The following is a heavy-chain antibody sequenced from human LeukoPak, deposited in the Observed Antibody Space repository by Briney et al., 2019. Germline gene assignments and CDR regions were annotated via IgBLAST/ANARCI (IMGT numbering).Heavy chain of an antibody. J-gene: IGHJ5*02. V-gene: IGHV3-7*04. D-gene: IGHD3-10*01. CDR3: ARDSGSGSYLYDWFDP. CDR1: GFTFRRYW. CDR2: IKEDGSEK. Sequence: GGSLRLYCAASGFTFRRYWMSWVRQAPGKGLDWVANIKEDGSEKHYVDYVKGRFTISRDNAKNSLYLQMNSLRAEDTAVYYCARDSGSGSYLYDWFDPWGQGTLVTVSS.